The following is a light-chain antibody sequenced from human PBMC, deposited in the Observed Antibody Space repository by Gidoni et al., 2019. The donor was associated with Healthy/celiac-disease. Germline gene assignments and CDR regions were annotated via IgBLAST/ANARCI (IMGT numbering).Light chain of an antibody. CDR2: KDS. J-gene: IGLJ2*01. V-gene: IGLV3-1*01. CDR3: QAWDSSTGVV. Sequence: SYELTQPPSVSVSPGQTASITCSGDKLGDKYACWYQQKPGQSLVLVIYKDSKRPSGIPERFSGSNSGNTATLTISGTQAMDEADYYCQAWDSSTGVVFGGGNKLTVL. CDR1: KLGDKY.